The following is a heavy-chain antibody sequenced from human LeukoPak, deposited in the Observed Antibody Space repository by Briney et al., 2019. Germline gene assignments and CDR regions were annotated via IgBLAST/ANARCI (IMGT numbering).Heavy chain of an antibody. D-gene: IGHD2-8*02. J-gene: IGHJ3*02. CDR3: ARTGLGVAFDI. CDR1: GGSISSHY. V-gene: IGHV4-59*11. CDR2: IYYSGST. Sequence: SQTLSLTCTVSGGSISSHYWSWIRQPPGKGLEWIGYIYYSGSTNYNPSLKSRVTISVDTSKNQFSLKLSSVTAADTAVYYCARTGLGVAFDIWGQGTMVTVSS.